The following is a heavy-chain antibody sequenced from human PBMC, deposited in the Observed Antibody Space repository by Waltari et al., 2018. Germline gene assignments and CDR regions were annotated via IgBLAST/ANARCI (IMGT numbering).Heavy chain of an antibody. Sequence: QVQLQESGPGVVKPSETLSLTCSVSGGSMRXXYWSWIRQSAGKGLEWIGRIHISGNTNYHPSLKSRVTMSVGTSKNQFSLKLSSVTAADTAVYYCAREQYCSSTNCFSLSWFDPWGQGTLVTVSS. CDR2: IHISGNT. D-gene: IGHD2-2*01. V-gene: IGHV4-4*07. CDR1: GGSMRXXY. J-gene: IGHJ5*02. CDR3: AREQYCSSTNCFSLSWFDP.